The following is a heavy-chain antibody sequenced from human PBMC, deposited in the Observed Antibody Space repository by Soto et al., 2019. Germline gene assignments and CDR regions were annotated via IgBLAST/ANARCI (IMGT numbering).Heavy chain of an antibody. D-gene: IGHD3-22*01. V-gene: IGHV4-34*01. Sequence: SETLSLTCAVYGGSFSGYYWSWIRQPPGKGLEWIGEINHSGSTNYNPSLKSRVTISVDTSKNQFSLKLSSVTAADTAVYYCARDLLVGYDSSGYYYGSAFDIWGQGTMVTLSS. CDR2: INHSGST. J-gene: IGHJ3*02. CDR3: ARDLLVGYDSSGYYYGSAFDI. CDR1: GGSFSGYY.